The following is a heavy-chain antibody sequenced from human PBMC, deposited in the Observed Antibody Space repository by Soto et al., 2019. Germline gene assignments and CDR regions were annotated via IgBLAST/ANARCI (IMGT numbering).Heavy chain of an antibody. V-gene: IGHV1-18*01. J-gene: IGHJ4*02. CDR3: ARDLSGDYDY. D-gene: IGHD6-25*01. CDR2: ISAYNGNT. Sequence: GASVKVSCKTSGYTFTNFGLSWVRQAPGQGLEWMGWISAYNGNTNYAQNFQGRVTMTTDTSTSTAYMELSSLRSEDTAVYYCARDLSGDYDYWGQGTLVTV. CDR1: GYTFTNFG.